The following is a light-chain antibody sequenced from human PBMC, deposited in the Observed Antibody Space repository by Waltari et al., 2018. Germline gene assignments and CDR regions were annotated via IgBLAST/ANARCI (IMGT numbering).Light chain of an antibody. Sequence: VLITQSPPTLSVSPGERSNLSCRASQSIARNLAWYQQKPGQAPRLLIYGASTRATDVPDRFSGSGSGTEFTLTISSLQSEDFAVYYCQQYNNWRTFGQGTKLEIK. CDR3: QQYNNWRT. V-gene: IGKV3-15*01. CDR1: QSIARN. CDR2: GAS. J-gene: IGKJ2*01.